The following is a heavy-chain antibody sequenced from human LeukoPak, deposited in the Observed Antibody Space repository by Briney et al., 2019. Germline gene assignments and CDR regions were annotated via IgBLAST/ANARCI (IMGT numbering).Heavy chain of an antibody. CDR3: ARLTMVRGVINLYYFDY. J-gene: IGHJ4*02. Sequence: PSETLSLTCTVSGGSINSYYWSWIRQPPGKGLEWIGYIYYSGSTNYNPSLKSRVTISVDTSKNQFSLKLSSVTAADTAVYYCARLTMVRGVINLYYFDYWGQGTLVTVSS. D-gene: IGHD3-10*01. CDR1: GGSINSYY. V-gene: IGHV4-59*08. CDR2: IYYSGST.